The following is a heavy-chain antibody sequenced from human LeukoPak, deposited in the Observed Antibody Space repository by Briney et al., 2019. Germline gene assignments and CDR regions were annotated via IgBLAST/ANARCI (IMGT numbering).Heavy chain of an antibody. CDR2: INPNNGGT. CDR3: ARDVGSSWYADY. J-gene: IGHJ4*02. D-gene: IGHD6-13*01. V-gene: IGHV1-2*02. CDR1: GYTFTGYY. Sequence: ASVKVSCKASGYTFTGYYMHWVRQAPGQGLEWMGWINPNNGGTKYEQKFQGRVTMTRDTSISTAYMELSRLRSADTAVYYCARDVGSSWYADYWGQGALVTVSS.